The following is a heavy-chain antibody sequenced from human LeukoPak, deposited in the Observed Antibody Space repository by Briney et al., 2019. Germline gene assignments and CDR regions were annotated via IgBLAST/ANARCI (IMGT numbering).Heavy chain of an antibody. D-gene: IGHD3-22*01. CDR2: INPSVGST. CDR3: ARARLNYYDSSGYYYFDY. Sequence: ASVKVSCKASGYTFTSYYMNWVRQAPGQGLEWMGIINPSVGSTSYAQKFQGRVAMTRDTSTSTVYMELSSLRSEDTAVYYCARARLNYYDSSGYYYFDYWGQGTLVTVSS. V-gene: IGHV1-46*01. CDR1: GYTFTSYY. J-gene: IGHJ4*02.